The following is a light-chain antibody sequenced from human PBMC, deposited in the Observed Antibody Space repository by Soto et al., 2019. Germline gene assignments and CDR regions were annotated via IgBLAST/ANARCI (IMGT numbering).Light chain of an antibody. CDR2: DAS. J-gene: IGKJ3*01. V-gene: IGKV1-33*01. CDR3: QQYDNILQVT. Sequence: DIQMTQSPSFLSACLGDRVTITCQASQYISNYLNWYQQKPGKAPKLLIYDASNLETGVPSRFSGSGSGTDFTFVIISLQPAVIPSSYCQQYDNILQVTFGPGTKVDIK. CDR1: QYISNY.